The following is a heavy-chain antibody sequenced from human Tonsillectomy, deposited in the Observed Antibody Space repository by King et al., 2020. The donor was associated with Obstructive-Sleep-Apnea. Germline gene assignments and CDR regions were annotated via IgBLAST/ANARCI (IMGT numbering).Heavy chain of an antibody. V-gene: IGHV3-23*04. CDR1: GFTFNSYA. Sequence: VQLVESGGGLVQPGGSLRLSCAASGFTFNSYAMSCVRQAPGKGLDWVSTIIGIGDITYYADSVGGRFTISRDNTKKTLSLQMNSLRTEDTAIYYCAKLVGSTGVDYWGQGTLVAVSS. CDR3: AKLVGSTGVDY. D-gene: IGHD2-8*02. J-gene: IGHJ4*02. CDR2: IIGIGDIT.